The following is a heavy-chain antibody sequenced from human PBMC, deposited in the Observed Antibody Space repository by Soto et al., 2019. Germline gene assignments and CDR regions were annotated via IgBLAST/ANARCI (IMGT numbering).Heavy chain of an antibody. CDR3: AQGYCSGGSCYDAEYFQH. Sequence: QVQLVQSGAEVKKPGSSVKVSCKASGGTFSSYAISWVRQAPGQGLEWMGGIISIFGTAKYAQKFQGRVTITADESTSTAYMELSSLRSEDTAVYYCAQGYCSGGSCYDAEYFQHWGQGTLVTVSS. D-gene: IGHD2-15*01. J-gene: IGHJ1*01. V-gene: IGHV1-69*01. CDR2: IISIFGTA. CDR1: GGTFSSYA.